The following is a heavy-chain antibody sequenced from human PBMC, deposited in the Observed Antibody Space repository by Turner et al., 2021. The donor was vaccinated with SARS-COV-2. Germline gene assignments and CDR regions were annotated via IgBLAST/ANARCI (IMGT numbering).Heavy chain of an antibody. CDR2: ISYDGSNK. CDR3: ARDSGDFDY. CDR1: GVTLSRYV. Sequence: QVQLVEPGGGVVQPGRSLRLSCAASGVTLSRYVMHRVRQAPGEGLEGVAVISYDGSNKYYANSVKGRFTISRDNSKNTLYLQMNSLRAEDTAVYYCARDSGDFDYWGQGTLVTVSS. J-gene: IGHJ4*02. D-gene: IGHD3-10*01. V-gene: IGHV3-30-3*01.